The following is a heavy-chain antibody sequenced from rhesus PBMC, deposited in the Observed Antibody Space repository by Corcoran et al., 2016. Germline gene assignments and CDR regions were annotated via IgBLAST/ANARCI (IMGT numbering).Heavy chain of an antibody. CDR3: ARFTSTTIRYFDL. D-gene: IGHD2-2*01. J-gene: IGHJ2*01. CDR1: GGSISGYYY. Sequence: QVQLQQWGEGLVKPSETLSLTCAVYGGSISGYYYWSWIRQPPGKGLEWIGYIYGNNAGTNYNPSLNKRVNISKSTSKNQFCLKLSSVTAADTAVYYCARFTSTTIRYFDLWGPGTPITISS. V-gene: IGHV4-73*01. CDR2: IYGNNAGT.